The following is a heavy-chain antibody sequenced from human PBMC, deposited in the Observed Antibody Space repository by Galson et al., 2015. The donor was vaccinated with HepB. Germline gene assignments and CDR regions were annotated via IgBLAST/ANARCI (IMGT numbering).Heavy chain of an antibody. CDR3: ARASGKELLTEDAFDI. Sequence: SLRLSCAASGFTFSSYEMNWVRQAPGKGLEWVSYISSSGSTIYYADSVKGRFTISRDDAKNSLYLQMNSLRAEDTAVYYCARASGKELLTEDAFDIWGQGTMVTVSS. CDR2: ISSSGSTI. CDR1: GFTFSSYE. D-gene: IGHD1-26*01. J-gene: IGHJ3*02. V-gene: IGHV3-48*03.